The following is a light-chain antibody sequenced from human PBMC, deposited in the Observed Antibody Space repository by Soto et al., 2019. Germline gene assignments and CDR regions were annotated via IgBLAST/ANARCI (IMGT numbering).Light chain of an antibody. V-gene: IGKV1-5*03. CDR2: EAS. CDR1: QSISNW. J-gene: IGKJ1*01. CDR3: QQYKTYWT. Sequence: DIQMTQSPSTLSASVGDRVTITCRASQSISNWLAWYQEKPGKAPRLLIYEASTLQGGVPSRFSGSGSGTEFTLTISSLQPDDFATYYCQQYKTYWTFGQGTKVDIK.